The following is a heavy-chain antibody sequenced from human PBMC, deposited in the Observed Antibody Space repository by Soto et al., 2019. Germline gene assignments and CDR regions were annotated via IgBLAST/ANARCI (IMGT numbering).Heavy chain of an antibody. CDR3: ARDMPAYDHYGMDV. CDR1: GYTFTGYY. D-gene: IGHD3-3*01. Sequence: GASVKVSCKASGYTFTGYYMHWLRQSPGQGLEWMGWINPNSGGTNYAQKFQGRVTMTRDTSISTAYMELSRLRSDDTAVYYCARDMPAYDHYGMDVWGQGTTVTVSS. CDR2: INPNSGGT. V-gene: IGHV1-2*02. J-gene: IGHJ6*02.